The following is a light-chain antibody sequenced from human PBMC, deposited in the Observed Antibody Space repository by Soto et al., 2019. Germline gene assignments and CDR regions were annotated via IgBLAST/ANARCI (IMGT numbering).Light chain of an antibody. Sequence: EIVLTQSPGTLSLSPGERATLSCRASQSVSSSYLAWYQQKPGQAPRLLIYGASSRATGIPDRFSGSGSGTDFTLTISRLEPEDFAVYYCQQYGSSPPWPFGQGNKVEI. J-gene: IGKJ1*01. CDR1: QSVSSSY. CDR3: QQYGSSPPWP. V-gene: IGKV3-20*01. CDR2: GAS.